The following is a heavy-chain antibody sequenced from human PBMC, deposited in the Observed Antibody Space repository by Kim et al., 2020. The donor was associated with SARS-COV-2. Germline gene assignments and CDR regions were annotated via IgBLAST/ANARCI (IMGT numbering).Heavy chain of an antibody. CDR3: AREGMYSSSWAPTNYYYYGMDV. Sequence: LSLTCAASGFTFSSYSMNWVRQAPGKGLEWVSYISSSSSTIYYADSVKGRFTISRDNAKNSLYLQMNSLRDEDTAVYYCAREGMYSSSWAPTNYYYYGMDVWGQGTTVTVSS. V-gene: IGHV3-48*02. CDR1: GFTFSSYS. J-gene: IGHJ6*02. D-gene: IGHD6-13*01. CDR2: ISSSSSTI.